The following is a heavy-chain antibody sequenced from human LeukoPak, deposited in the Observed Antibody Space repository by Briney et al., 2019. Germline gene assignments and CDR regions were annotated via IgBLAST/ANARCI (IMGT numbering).Heavy chain of an antibody. J-gene: IGHJ3*02. Sequence: SETLSLTCTVSGGSISSSSYYWGWIRQPPGKGLEWIGSIYYSGSTYYNPSLKSRVTISVDTSKNQFPLKLSSVTAADTAVYYCANLSPARGSYPGAFDIWGQGTMVTVSS. D-gene: IGHD1-26*01. CDR3: ANLSPARGSYPGAFDI. CDR2: IYYSGST. CDR1: GGSISSSSYY. V-gene: IGHV4-39*06.